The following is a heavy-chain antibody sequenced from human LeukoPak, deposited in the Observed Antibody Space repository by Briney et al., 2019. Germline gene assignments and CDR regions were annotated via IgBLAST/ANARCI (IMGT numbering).Heavy chain of an antibody. D-gene: IGHD2-21*02. V-gene: IGHV5-51*01. CDR1: GYRFTTYW. CDR3: ARGQGVVVTIMGFDP. CDR2: IYPGDSDT. Sequence: GESLKISCKGSGYRFTTYWIGWVRQMPGKGLEWMGIIYPGDSDTTYSPSFQGQVTISADKSISTAYLQWSSLKASDTAMYYCARGQGVVVTIMGFDPWGQGTLVTVSS. J-gene: IGHJ5*02.